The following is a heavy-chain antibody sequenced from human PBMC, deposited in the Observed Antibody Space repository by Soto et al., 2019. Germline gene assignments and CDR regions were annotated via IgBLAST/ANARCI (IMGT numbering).Heavy chain of an antibody. Sequence: EVQLVESGGGLVQPGGSLRLSCAASGFTFSIYTMNWVRQAPGKGLEWVSYISSSSSIYYADSVKGRFTISRDNARNSLYLQVNSLRDEDTAVYYCAREAAATLWYFDLWGRGTLVTVSS. V-gene: IGHV3-48*02. CDR3: AREAAATLWYFDL. CDR2: ISSSSSI. J-gene: IGHJ2*01. D-gene: IGHD2-15*01. CDR1: GFTFSIYT.